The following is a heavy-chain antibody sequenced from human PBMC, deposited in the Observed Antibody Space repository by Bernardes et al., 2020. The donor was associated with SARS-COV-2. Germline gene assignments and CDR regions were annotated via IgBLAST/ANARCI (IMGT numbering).Heavy chain of an antibody. CDR2: MDPAGGRI. CDR1: EFTLRTYC. J-gene: IGHJ4*02. V-gene: IGHV3-74*01. Sequence: GGSLRLSCAGSEFTLRTYCVHWVRQVPGKGLVWVSRMDPAGGRIDYADSVRGRFSISRDNAENTVSLQMNSLRAEDTAVYYCIKDFTGEEDYWGQGTLVTVSS. CDR3: IKDFTGEEDY.